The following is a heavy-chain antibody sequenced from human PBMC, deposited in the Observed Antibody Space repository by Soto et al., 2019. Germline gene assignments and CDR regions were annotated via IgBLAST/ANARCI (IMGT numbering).Heavy chain of an antibody. J-gene: IGHJ6*03. Sequence: SHTLSSTAIGITCVDSALYWVRQARGKGLEWVSGISWNSGSIGYADSVKGRFTISRDNAKNSLYLQMISLRGVDTALYYCAKRGRLHYYYYYMDVWGKGTRVTV. CDR1: GITCVDSA. V-gene: IGHV3-9*01. D-gene: IGHD1-26*01. CDR3: AKRGRLHYYYYYMDV. CDR2: ISWNSGSI.